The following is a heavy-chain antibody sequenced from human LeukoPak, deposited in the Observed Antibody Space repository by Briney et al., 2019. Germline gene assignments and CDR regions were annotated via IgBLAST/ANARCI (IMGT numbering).Heavy chain of an antibody. D-gene: IGHD3-16*01. V-gene: IGHV3-48*03. J-gene: IGHJ5*02. CDR2: ISSSGSTI. CDR1: GFTLSSYE. Sequence: GGSLRLSCAASGFTLSSYEMNWVRQAPGKGLEWVSYISSSGSTIYYADSVKGRFTISRDNAKNSLYLQMNSLRAEDTAVYYCARDQAKGIEGAQNWFDPWGQGTLVTVSS. CDR3: ARDQAKGIEGAQNWFDP.